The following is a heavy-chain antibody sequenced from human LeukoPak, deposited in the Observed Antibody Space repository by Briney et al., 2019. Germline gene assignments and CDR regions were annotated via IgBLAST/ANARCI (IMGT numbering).Heavy chain of an antibody. Sequence: PGGSLRLSCAASGFTFSSYAMHWVRQAPGKGLEWVAVISYDGSNKYYADSVKVRFTISRENSKKTLYLQMNSLRAEDTGVYYCAKDLSSGSRRAYWGQGTLVTVSS. V-gene: IGHV3-30*04. CDR3: AKDLSSGSRRAY. D-gene: IGHD6-19*01. J-gene: IGHJ4*02. CDR2: ISYDGSNK. CDR1: GFTFSSYA.